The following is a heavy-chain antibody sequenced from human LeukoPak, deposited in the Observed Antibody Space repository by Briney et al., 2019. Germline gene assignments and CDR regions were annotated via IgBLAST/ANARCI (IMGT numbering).Heavy chain of an antibody. CDR3: ARHGTTTMVRGVLPLLDY. CDR2: IYHSGST. J-gene: IGHJ4*02. V-gene: IGHV4-30-2*03. D-gene: IGHD3-10*01. CDR1: GGSISSGGYS. Sequence: SETLSLTCAVSGGSISSGGYSWSWIRQPPGKGLEWIGYIYHSGSTYYNPSLKSRVTISVDTSKNQFSLKLNSVTAADTAVYYCARHGTTTMVRGVLPLLDYWGQGTLVTVSS.